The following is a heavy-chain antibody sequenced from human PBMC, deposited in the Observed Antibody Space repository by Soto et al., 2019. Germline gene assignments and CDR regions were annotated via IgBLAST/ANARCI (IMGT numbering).Heavy chain of an antibody. CDR3: ARDLGVGTTEIFDY. V-gene: IGHV1-46*01. J-gene: IGHJ4*02. D-gene: IGHD3-16*01. CDR1: GYTFTNYY. Sequence: XSVKVSCKASGYTFTNYYMHWVRQAPGQGLEWMGMINPSGGTTSYTQKFQGRVTMTRDTSTSTVYMELSSLRSEDTAVYYCARDLGVGTTEIFDYWGQGTLVTVSS. CDR2: INPSGGTT.